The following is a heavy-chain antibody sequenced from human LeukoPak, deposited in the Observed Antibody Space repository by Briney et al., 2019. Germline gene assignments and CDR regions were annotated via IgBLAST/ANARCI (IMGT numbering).Heavy chain of an antibody. CDR2: ITSSSSYI. V-gene: IGHV3-21*01. Sequence: PGGSLRLSCAASGFTFSSYSLKWVRQAPGKGLEWVSSITSSSSYIYYADSVKGRFTISRDNSKNTLYLQMNSLRVEDTAVYYCAKGHYYGSGSYWVWGQGTLVTVSS. CDR1: GFTFSSYS. CDR3: AKGHYYGSGSYWV. D-gene: IGHD3-10*01. J-gene: IGHJ4*02.